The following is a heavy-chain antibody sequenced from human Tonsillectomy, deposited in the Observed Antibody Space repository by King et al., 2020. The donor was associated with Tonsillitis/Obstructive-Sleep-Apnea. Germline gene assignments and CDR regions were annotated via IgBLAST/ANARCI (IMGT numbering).Heavy chain of an antibody. V-gene: IGHV3-74*01. CDR2: INSDGSNT. J-gene: IGHJ4*02. CDR3: ARGSSDWYGIDY. D-gene: IGHD6-19*01. CDR1: RFTFSSYW. Sequence: VQLVESGGGLVQPGGSLRLSCGASRFTFSSYWMHWVRQVPGKGLVWVSRINSDGSNTGYEDSVKGRFTISRDNAENTLYLQMNNLRAEDTAVYYCARGSSDWYGIDYWGQGTLVTVSS.